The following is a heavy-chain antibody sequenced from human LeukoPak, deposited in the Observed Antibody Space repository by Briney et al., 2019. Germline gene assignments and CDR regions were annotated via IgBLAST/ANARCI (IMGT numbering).Heavy chain of an antibody. D-gene: IGHD3-3*01. V-gene: IGHV4-59*01. CDR2: IYYSGST. CDR3: ARGYDFWSGYYKGGTHYYYMDV. Sequence: SETLSLTCTVSGGSISSYYWSWIRQPPGKGLEWIGYIYYSGSTNYNPSLKSRVTISVDTSKNQFSLKLSSVTAADTAVYYCARGYDFWSGYYKGGTHYYYMDVWGKGTTVTISS. J-gene: IGHJ6*03. CDR1: GGSISSYY.